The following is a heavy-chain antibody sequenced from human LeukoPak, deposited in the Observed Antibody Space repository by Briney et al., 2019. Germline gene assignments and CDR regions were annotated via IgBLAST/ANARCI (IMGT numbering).Heavy chain of an antibody. CDR3: AREGHSSSAVDI. D-gene: IGHD6-6*01. J-gene: IGHJ3*02. CDR1: GYTFTDYY. CDR2: INPNSGGT. Sequence: ASVKVSCKASGYTFTDYYIHWVRQAPGQGREWMGWINPNSGGTNFAQKFQGRVTMTRDTSITTAYMDLSRLRSDDTAVYYCAREGHSSSAVDIWGQGTMVTVSS. V-gene: IGHV1-2*02.